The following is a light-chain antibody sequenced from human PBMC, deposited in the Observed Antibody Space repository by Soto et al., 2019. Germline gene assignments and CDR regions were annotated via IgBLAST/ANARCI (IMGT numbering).Light chain of an antibody. J-gene: IGLJ3*02. CDR3: GSHAGNSNLV. CDR1: STDVGAYNY. CDR2: EVT. Sequence: QSVLTQPPSASGSPGQSVTISCTGTSTDVGAYNYVSWYQQHPGKAPKLMIYEVTKWPSGVPDRFSGSKSGNTASLTVSGLQTEDEADYYCGSHAGNSNLVFGGGTKLTVL. V-gene: IGLV2-8*01.